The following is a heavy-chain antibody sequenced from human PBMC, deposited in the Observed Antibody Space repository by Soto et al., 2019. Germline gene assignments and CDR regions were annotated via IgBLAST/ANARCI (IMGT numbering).Heavy chain of an antibody. CDR2: IYSAGNA. Sequence: PSETLSLTCTVSGGSVTGYYWSWMRQPSGGRLQWIRYIYSAGNALNTPSLKSRGTISIDPSKNQCSLNLRSVTAADTAVYYCARHDAIPKLQNGMGVWDQGTTVIVSS. V-gene: IGHV4-59*02. D-gene: IGHD2-15*01. CDR1: GGSVTGYY. J-gene: IGHJ6*02. CDR3: ARHDAIPKLQNGMGV.